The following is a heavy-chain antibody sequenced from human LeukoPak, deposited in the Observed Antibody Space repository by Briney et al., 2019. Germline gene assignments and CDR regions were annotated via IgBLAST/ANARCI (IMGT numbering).Heavy chain of an antibody. CDR2: IWYDGSNK. CDR1: GFTFSSYG. V-gene: IGHV3-33*01. Sequence: GSLRLSCAASGFTFSSYGMHWVRQAPGKGLEWVAVIWYDGSNKYYADSVKGRFTISRDNSKNTLYLQMNSLRAEDTAVYYCARDREGYYGSGSFSGFDYWGQGTLVTVSS. J-gene: IGHJ4*02. D-gene: IGHD3-10*01. CDR3: ARDREGYYGSGSFSGFDY.